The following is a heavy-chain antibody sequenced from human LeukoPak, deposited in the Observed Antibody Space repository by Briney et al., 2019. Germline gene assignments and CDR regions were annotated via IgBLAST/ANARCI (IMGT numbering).Heavy chain of an antibody. Sequence: SETLSLTCAVYGGSFSGYYWSWIRQPPGKGLEWIGEINHSGSTNYNPSLKSRVTISVDTSKNQFSLKLSSVTAADTAVYYCARRDYDFWSGYYRYGVDVWGQGTTVTVSS. CDR1: GGSFSGYY. D-gene: IGHD3-3*01. V-gene: IGHV4-34*01. CDR2: INHSGST. CDR3: ARRDYDFWSGYYRYGVDV. J-gene: IGHJ6*02.